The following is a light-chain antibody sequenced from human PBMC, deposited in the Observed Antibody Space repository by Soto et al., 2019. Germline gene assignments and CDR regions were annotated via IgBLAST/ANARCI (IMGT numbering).Light chain of an antibody. Sequence: EIVMTQSPATLSVSPGGRATLSCRASQSISDTLAWYQQKPGQAPRLLIYGASRRATGFPARFSGSGSGTEFTLTISSLQPDDFATYYCQQYNSFMWTFGQGTKVDIK. CDR2: GAS. CDR3: QQYNSFMWT. CDR1: QSISDT. J-gene: IGKJ1*01. V-gene: IGKV3-15*01.